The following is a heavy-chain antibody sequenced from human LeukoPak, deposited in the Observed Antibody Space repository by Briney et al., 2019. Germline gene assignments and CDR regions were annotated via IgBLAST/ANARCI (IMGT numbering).Heavy chain of an antibody. CDR2: IYHSGST. V-gene: IGHV4-4*02. D-gene: IGHD3-9*01. CDR1: GGSISSSNW. Sequence: SETLSLTCAVSGGSISSSNWWSWVRQPPGKGLEWIGEIYHSGSTNYNPSLKSRVTISVDKSKNQFSLKLSSVTAADTAVYYCARDRKDYDILTGYYRRSRYYYYGMDVWGKGITVTVSS. J-gene: IGHJ6*04. CDR3: ARDRKDYDILTGYYRRSRYYYYGMDV.